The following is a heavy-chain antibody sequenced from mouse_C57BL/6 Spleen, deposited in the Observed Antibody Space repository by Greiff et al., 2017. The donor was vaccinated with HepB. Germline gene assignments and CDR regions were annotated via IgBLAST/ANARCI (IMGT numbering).Heavy chain of an antibody. CDR3: ARGTTRGIYYYAMDY. CDR1: GYTFTDYY. V-gene: IGHV1-19*01. Sequence: VQLQQSGPVLVKPGASVKMSCKASGYTFTDYYMNWVKQSHGKSLEWIGVINPYNGGTSYNQKFKGKATLTVAKSSSTAYMELNSLTSEDSAVYYWARGTTRGIYYYAMDYWGQGTSVTGSS. J-gene: IGHJ4*01. D-gene: IGHD1-3*01. CDR2: INPYNGGT.